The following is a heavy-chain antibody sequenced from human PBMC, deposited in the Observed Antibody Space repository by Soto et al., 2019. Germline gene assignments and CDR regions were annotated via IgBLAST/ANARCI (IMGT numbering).Heavy chain of an antibody. J-gene: IGHJ6*04. V-gene: IGHV3-33*01. CDR3: ARALEIAVAGTSGMDV. CDR2: IWYDGSNK. Sequence: VGSLRLSCSSSVFTFSSYCMHLFRQAPVKGLEWVAVIWYDGSNKYYADSVKGRFTISRDNSKNTLYLQMNSLRAEDTSVYYCARALEIAVAGTSGMDVWGKGTKVTXYS. D-gene: IGHD6-19*01. CDR1: VFTFSSYC.